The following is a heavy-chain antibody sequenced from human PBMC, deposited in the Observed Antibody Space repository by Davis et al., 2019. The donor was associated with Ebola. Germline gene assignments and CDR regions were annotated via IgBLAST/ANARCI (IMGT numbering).Heavy chain of an antibody. CDR1: GYTFTSYY. CDR3: ARGQRIFGVVMKYFQH. CDR2: INPSGGST. V-gene: IGHV1-46*01. Sequence: ASVKVSCKASGYTFTSYYMHWVRQAPGQGLEWMGIINPSGGSTSYAQKFQGRVTMTTDTSTSTAYMELSSLRSEDTAVYYCARGQRIFGVVMKYFQHWGQGTLVTVSS. J-gene: IGHJ1*01. D-gene: IGHD3-3*01.